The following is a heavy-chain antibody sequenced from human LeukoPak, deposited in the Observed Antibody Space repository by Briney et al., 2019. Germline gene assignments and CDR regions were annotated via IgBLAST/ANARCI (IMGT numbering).Heavy chain of an antibody. CDR1: GGSISSGGYY. CDR3: AREHDYGDYVASFDY. Sequence: PSETLSLTRTVSGGSISSGGYYWSWIRQHPGKGLEWIGYIYYSGSTYYNPSLKSRVTISVDTSKNQFSLKLSSVTAADTAVYYCAREHDYGDYVASFDYWGQGTLVTVSS. J-gene: IGHJ4*02. CDR2: IYYSGST. D-gene: IGHD4-17*01. V-gene: IGHV4-31*03.